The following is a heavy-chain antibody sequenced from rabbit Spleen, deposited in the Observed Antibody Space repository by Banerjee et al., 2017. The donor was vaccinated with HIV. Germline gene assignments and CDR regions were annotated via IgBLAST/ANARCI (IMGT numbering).Heavy chain of an antibody. CDR3: VREVAAKFSL. CDR1: GFDLSNNG. D-gene: IGHD4-1*01. J-gene: IGHJ4*01. V-gene: IGHV1S47*01. Sequence: QEQLVESGGGLVQPGGSLKLSCLASGFDLSNNGVSWVRQAPGKGLEWIGYIEPIFGNTYYANWVNGRFTISSHNAQNTLYLQLSSLTAADTATYFCVREVAAKFSLWGQGTLVTVS. CDR2: IEPIFGNT.